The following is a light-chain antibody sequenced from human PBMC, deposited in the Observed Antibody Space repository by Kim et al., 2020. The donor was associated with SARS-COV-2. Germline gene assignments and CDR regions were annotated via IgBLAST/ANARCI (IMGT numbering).Light chain of an antibody. CDR3: QQYNNWPPPIT. V-gene: IGKV3D-15*01. Sequence: PGERATLSCRASKSVSSNLSWYQQKPGQAPRLLIYGVAIRATGIPARFSGSESGTEFTLTISSLQSEDFAVYYCQQYNNWPPPITFGQGTRLEIK. CDR1: KSVSSN. CDR2: GVA. J-gene: IGKJ5*01.